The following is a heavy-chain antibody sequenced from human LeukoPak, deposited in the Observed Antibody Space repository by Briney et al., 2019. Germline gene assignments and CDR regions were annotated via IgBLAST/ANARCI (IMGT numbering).Heavy chain of an antibody. D-gene: IGHD5-18*01. J-gene: IGHJ4*02. V-gene: IGHV1-18*01. CDR3: ARDRMDTGTYFDY. CDR1: GYTFTTYG. CDR2: ISTYNGNT. Sequence: ASAKVSCRSSGYTFTTYGITWVRQAPGQGLEWMGWISTYNGNTNYAQKLQGRVTMTTDTSTSTAYMELRSLRFDDTAMYYCARDRMDTGTYFDYWGQGTLVTVSS.